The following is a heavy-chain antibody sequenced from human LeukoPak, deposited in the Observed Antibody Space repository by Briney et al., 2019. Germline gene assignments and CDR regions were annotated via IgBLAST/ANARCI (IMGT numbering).Heavy chain of an antibody. D-gene: IGHD3-9*01. CDR2: INPSGGST. J-gene: IGHJ5*02. CDR3: ARAPQDDILTGYYLNWFDP. Sequence: ASVKVSCKASGYTFTSYYMHWVRRAPGQGLEWMGIINPSGGSTSYAQKFQGRVTMTRDTSTSTVYMELSSLRSEDTAVYYCARAPQDDILTGYYLNWFDPWGQGTLVTVSS. V-gene: IGHV1-46*01. CDR1: GYTFTSYY.